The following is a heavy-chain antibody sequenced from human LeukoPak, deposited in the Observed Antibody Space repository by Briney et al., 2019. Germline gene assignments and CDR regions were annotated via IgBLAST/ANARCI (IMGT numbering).Heavy chain of an antibody. CDR3: AKAPVTSCRGAFCYPFDY. V-gene: IGHV3-21*04. CDR2: ISSSSSYI. CDR1: GFTFSSYT. D-gene: IGHD2-15*01. Sequence: GGSLRLSCAASGFTFSSYTMNWVRQAPGKGLEWVSSISSSSSYIYYADSVKGRFTISRDNAKNSLYLQMNSLRAEDAAVYYCAKAPVTSCRGAFCYPFDYWAREPWSPSPQ. J-gene: IGHJ4*02.